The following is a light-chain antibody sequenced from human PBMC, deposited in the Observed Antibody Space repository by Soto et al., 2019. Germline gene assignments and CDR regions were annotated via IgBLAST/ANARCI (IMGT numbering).Light chain of an antibody. V-gene: IGKV1-5*03. CDR3: QQYNSYLWT. J-gene: IGKJ1*01. CDR2: KAS. CDR1: ESISSW. Sequence: DIQMTQSPSTLSASVGDRVTITCRASESISSWLAWYQQKPGKAPNLLIYKASSLESGVPSRFSGSGFGTEFTLTISSLQPDDFAIYYCQQYNSYLWTFGQGTKVDIK.